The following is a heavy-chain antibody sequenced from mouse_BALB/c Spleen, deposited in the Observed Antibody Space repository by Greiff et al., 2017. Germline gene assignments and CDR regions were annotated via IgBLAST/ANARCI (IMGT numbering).Heavy chain of an antibody. J-gene: IGHJ4*01. CDR1: GFSLTSYG. CDR3: AEDYGFMDY. D-gene: IGHD2-4*01. Sequence: QVHVKQSGPGLVAPSQSLSITCTVSGFSLTSYGVHWVRQPPGKGLEWLGVIWAGGSTNYNSALMSRLSISKDNSKSQVFLKMNSLQTDDTAMYYCAEDYGFMDYWGQGTSVTVSS. V-gene: IGHV2-9*02. CDR2: IWAGGST.